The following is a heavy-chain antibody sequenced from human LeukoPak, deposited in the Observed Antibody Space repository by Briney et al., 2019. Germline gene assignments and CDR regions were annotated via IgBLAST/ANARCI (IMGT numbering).Heavy chain of an antibody. Sequence: GRSLRLSCAASGFTFDDYAMHWVRQAPGKGLEWVSGISWNSGSIGYADSVKGRFTISRDNAKNSLYLQMNSLRAEDTAVYYCARDLELYSSGWYGFDYWGQGTLVTVSS. V-gene: IGHV3-9*01. D-gene: IGHD6-19*01. CDR1: GFTFDDYA. CDR3: ARDLELYSSGWYGFDY. J-gene: IGHJ4*02. CDR2: ISWNSGSI.